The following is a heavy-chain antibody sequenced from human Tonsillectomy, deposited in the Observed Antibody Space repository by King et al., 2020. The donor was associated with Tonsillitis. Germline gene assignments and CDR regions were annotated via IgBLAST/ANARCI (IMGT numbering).Heavy chain of an antibody. J-gene: IGHJ6*02. CDR3: ARGGVQLWLDGMDV. V-gene: IGHV1-18*01. Sequence: QLVQSGVEVKKPGASVKVSCKASGYTFTSYGISWVRQAPGQGLEWMGWISGHNGNTKYEQKLQGRVTMTTDTSTSTAYMELRSLRSDDTAVYYCARGGVQLWLDGMDVWGLGTTVTVSS. CDR1: GYTFTSYG. D-gene: IGHD5-18*01. CDR2: ISGHNGNT.